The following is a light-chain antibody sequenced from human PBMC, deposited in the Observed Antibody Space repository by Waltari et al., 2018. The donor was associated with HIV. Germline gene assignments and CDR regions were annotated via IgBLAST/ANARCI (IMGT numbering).Light chain of an antibody. J-gene: IGLJ2*01. CDR3: DTHSTTDFFV. Sequence: HSALTQPASVSGSPGQSVTISCSGISFQLDIYNFVSWYQQHPGKAPRRILYGVDNRSPGIPYRFSGSKAGATASLTISGLQSDDEAFYYCDTHSTTDFFVFGGGTKLTVL. V-gene: IGLV2-14*01. CDR1: SFQLDIYNF. CDR2: GVD.